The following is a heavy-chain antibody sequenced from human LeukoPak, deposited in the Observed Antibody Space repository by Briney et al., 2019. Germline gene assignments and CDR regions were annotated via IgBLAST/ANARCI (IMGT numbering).Heavy chain of an antibody. D-gene: IGHD1-1*01. CDR2: INPNSGGT. V-gene: IGHV1-2*02. CDR3: ARSTGTDAFDI. CDR1: GYTLTGYY. Sequence: GASVKVSCKASGYTLTGYYIHWVRQAPGQGLEWMGWINPNSGGTNYAQRFQGRVTMTRDTSISAAYMELSRLRSDDTAVYYCARSTGTDAFDIWGQGTLVTVSS. J-gene: IGHJ3*02.